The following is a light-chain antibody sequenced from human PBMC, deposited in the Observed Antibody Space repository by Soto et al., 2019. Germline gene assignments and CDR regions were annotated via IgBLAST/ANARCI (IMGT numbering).Light chain of an antibody. CDR2: DVS. CDR3: SAFTISYTEV. J-gene: IGLJ1*01. Sequence: QSVLTQPASVSGSPGQSITISCTGTSSDVGRYNYVSWYQHHPGKAPKLMIYDVSDRPSGVSNRFSGSKSGNTASLTISGLQAEDEADYSCSAFTISYTEVFGTATKVTVL. CDR1: SSDVGRYNY. V-gene: IGLV2-14*03.